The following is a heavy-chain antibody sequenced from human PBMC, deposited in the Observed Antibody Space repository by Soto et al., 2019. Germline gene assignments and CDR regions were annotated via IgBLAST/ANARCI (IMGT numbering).Heavy chain of an antibody. CDR3: ARENLRWFDP. D-gene: IGHD3-9*01. CDR2: VYYSGTA. CDR1: GASISNYY. J-gene: IGHJ5*02. Sequence: SETLSLTCTVSGASISNYYWSWIRQPPGKGLEWVGYVYYSGTASYNPSLQSRVAMSVDTSKKQISLTLSSVTAADTGVYYCARENLRWFDPWGQGTLVTVSS. V-gene: IGHV4-59*01.